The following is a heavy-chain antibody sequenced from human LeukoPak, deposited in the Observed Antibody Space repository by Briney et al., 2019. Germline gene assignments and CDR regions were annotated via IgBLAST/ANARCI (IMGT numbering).Heavy chain of an antibody. CDR2: TRSAGDT. J-gene: IGHJ4*02. Sequence: PGGSLRLSCAASGFTLSSYDMHWVRQATGKGLEWVSGTRSAGDTYYSDPMKGRFTISRESAKNSLYLQMNSLRVGDTAVYYCARVVRDASGWYHFDNWGQGTLVTVSS. V-gene: IGHV3-13*04. CDR3: ARVVRDASGWYHFDN. D-gene: IGHD6-19*01. CDR1: GFTLSSYD.